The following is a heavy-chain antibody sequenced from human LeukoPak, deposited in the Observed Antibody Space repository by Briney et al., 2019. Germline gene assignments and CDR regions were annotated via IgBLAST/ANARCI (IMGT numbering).Heavy chain of an antibody. Sequence: SETLSLTCTVSGGSISSSGYYWSWIRQPPGKGLEWIGYTYYSGSTNYNPSLKSRVTISVDTSKNQFSLKLSSVTAADTAVYYCARHSRYGSGSYYNPFDYWGQGTLVTVSS. CDR2: TYYSGST. D-gene: IGHD3-10*01. J-gene: IGHJ4*02. V-gene: IGHV4-61*05. CDR1: GGSISSSGYY. CDR3: ARHSRYGSGSYYNPFDY.